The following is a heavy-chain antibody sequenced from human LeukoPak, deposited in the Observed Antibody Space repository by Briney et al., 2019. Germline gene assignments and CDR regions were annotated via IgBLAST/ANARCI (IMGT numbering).Heavy chain of an antibody. Sequence: GGSLRLSCAASGFTFSDYYMSWIRQAPGKGLEGVSYISSSSSYTNYADSVKGRFTISRDNAQNSLYLQMNSLRAEDTAVYYCARVRGSSSARWFDPWGQGTLVTVSS. V-gene: IGHV3-11*06. CDR3: ARVRGSSSARWFDP. J-gene: IGHJ5*02. CDR1: GFTFSDYY. CDR2: ISSSSSYT. D-gene: IGHD6-13*01.